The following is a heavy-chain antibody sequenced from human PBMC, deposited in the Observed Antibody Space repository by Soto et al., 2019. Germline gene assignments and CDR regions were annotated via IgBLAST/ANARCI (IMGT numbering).Heavy chain of an antibody. Sequence: QVQLQESGPGLLKPSETLSLTCTVSGGSISSYYWSWIRQPAGKGLEWIGRIYTSGSTNYNPSLKSQVTMPVDTSKNQFSLKLSSVTAANTAVNYCVRAGSSISCYDVFDYWGPGTLVTVSS. J-gene: IGHJ4*02. V-gene: IGHV4-4*07. CDR1: GGSISSYY. CDR3: VRAGSSISCYDVFDY. CDR2: IYTSGST. D-gene: IGHD2-2*01.